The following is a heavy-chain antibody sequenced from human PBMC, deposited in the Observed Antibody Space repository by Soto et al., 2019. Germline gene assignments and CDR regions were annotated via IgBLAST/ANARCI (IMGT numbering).Heavy chain of an antibody. CDR3: ARAGGGSSFDY. CDR2: IWYDGSNK. Sequence: PGGSLRLSCAASGFTFSSYVMHWVRQALGKGLEWVAVIWYDGSNKYYADSVKGRFTISRDNSKNTMYLQMNSLRAEDTAVYYCARAGGGSSFDYWGQGTLVTVSS. CDR1: GFTFSSYV. J-gene: IGHJ4*02. V-gene: IGHV3-33*01. D-gene: IGHD3-16*01.